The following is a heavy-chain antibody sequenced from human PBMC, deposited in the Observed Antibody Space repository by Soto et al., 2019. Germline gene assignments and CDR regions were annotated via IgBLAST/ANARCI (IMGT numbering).Heavy chain of an antibody. CDR2: ISAYNGNT. D-gene: IGHD1-26*01. Sequence: QVQLVQSGAEVKKPGASVKVSCKASGYTFTSYGISWVRQAPGQGREWMGWISAYNGNTNHAQKLQGRVTMTTDTSTSTAYMQLRSLRSDDTAVYYCARNSGSYVPPDAFDIWGQGTMVTVSS. V-gene: IGHV1-18*04. J-gene: IGHJ3*02. CDR1: GYTFTSYG. CDR3: ARNSGSYVPPDAFDI.